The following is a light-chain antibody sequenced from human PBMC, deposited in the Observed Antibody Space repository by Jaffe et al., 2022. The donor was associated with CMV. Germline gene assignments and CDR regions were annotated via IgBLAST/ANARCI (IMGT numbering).Light chain of an antibody. CDR2: AAS. Sequence: DIQMTQSPSSVSASVGDRVTITCRASEGIRSRLAWYQQKPGNTPKLLIYAASSLQSGVPSRFSGSGSGTDFALTISSLQPEDFATYYCQQGYSFPPTFGQGTKLEI. J-gene: IGKJ2*01. CDR3: QQGYSFPPT. CDR1: EGIRSR. V-gene: IGKV1-12*01.